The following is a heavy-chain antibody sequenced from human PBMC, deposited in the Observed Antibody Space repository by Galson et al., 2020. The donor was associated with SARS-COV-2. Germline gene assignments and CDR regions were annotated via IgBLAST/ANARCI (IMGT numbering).Heavy chain of an antibody. CDR3: AREEYYSLGEFDP. J-gene: IGHJ5*02. Sequence: SCAASGFPFSSYAMHWVRKATAKALEWMAVIPYDGSHKYYADSVKGRFTISRNNSKNTLYLQMNSLRAEDTAVYYCAREEYYSLGEFDPWGQGTLVTFSS. V-gene: IGHV3-30-3*01. CDR1: GFPFSSYA. CDR2: IPYDGSHK. D-gene: IGHD3-10*01.